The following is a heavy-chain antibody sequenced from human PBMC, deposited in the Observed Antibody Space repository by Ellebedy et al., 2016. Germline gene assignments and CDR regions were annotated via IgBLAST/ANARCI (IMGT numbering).Heavy chain of an antibody. CDR1: GGSISSSNW. D-gene: IGHD3-10*01. J-gene: IGHJ6*02. Sequence: SETLSLTCAVSGGSISSSNWWSWVRQPPGKGLEWIGEIYHSGSTNYNPSIKSRVTISVDKSKNQCSLKLSSVTAADTAVYYCARDLVWFGEFQNYYGMDVWGQGTTVTVSS. CDR2: IYHSGST. V-gene: IGHV4-4*02. CDR3: ARDLVWFGEFQNYYGMDV.